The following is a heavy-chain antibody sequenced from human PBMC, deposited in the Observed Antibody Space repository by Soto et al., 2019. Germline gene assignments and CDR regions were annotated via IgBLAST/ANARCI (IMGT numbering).Heavy chain of an antibody. Sequence: LRLSCVASGFTFGTYAIHWVRLAPGKGLQWVALISYEGSNTYYADSVKGRFTVSRDNSKNTLYLQMNSLRPEDTGVYYCARVTPGNNLYYFYGFDVWGQGTSVTVS. V-gene: IGHV3-30-3*01. CDR2: ISYEGSNT. J-gene: IGHJ6*02. CDR3: ARVTPGNNLYYFYGFDV. D-gene: IGHD1-1*01. CDR1: GFTFGTYA.